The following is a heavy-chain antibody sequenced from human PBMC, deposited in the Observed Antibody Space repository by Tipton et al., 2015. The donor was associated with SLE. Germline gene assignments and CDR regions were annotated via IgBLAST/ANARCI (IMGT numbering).Heavy chain of an antibody. D-gene: IGHD3-3*01. J-gene: IGHJ6*03. CDR2: ISAYNGHT. V-gene: IGHV1-18*01. Sequence: QLVQSGAEVRKPGASVKVSCKASGYTFINFGIHWVRQAPGQGLEWMGWISAYNGHTNYAQKVQGRVTMTTDASTSTAYMELRTLNADGTAVYFCARAAAGDQNYDWYKDVWGKGTTVTVSS. CDR1: GYTFINFG. CDR3: ARAAAGDQNYDWYKDV.